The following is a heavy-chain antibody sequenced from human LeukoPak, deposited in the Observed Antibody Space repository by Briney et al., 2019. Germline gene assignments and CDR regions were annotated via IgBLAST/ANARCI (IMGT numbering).Heavy chain of an antibody. J-gene: IGHJ4*02. CDR1: GDSVSSKNGA. CDR3: ARDFGTTGWHTFDY. CDR2: TYYRSKWYN. D-gene: IGHD6-19*01. V-gene: IGHV6-1*01. Sequence: SQTLSLTCVVSGDSVSSKNGAWNWLRQSPSRGLEWLGRTYYRSKWYNYYAESMEGRMTISQDTSKNQYSLHLNSVTPDDTAVYYCARDFGTTGWHTFDYWGQGTLVTVSS.